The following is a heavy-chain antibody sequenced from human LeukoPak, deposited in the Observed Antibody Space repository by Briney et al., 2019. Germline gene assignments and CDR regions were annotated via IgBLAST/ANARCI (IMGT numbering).Heavy chain of an antibody. J-gene: IGHJ3*02. D-gene: IGHD2/OR15-2a*01. CDR2: IISIFGTA. CDR3: ASRIGDPDAFDI. CDR1: GGTFSSYA. V-gene: IGHV1-69*13. Sequence: SVKVSCKASGGTFSSYAISWVRQAPGQELEWLGGIISIFGTANYTQKFQGRVTITADESTSTAYMELSSLRSEDTAVYFCASRIGDPDAFDIWGQGTMVTVSS.